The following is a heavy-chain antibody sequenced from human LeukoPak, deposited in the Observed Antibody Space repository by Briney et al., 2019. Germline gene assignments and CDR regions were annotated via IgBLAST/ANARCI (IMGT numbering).Heavy chain of an antibody. CDR3: ARHLPQSSGSKRGFDY. CDR2: INHSGST. D-gene: IGHD6-19*01. J-gene: IGHJ4*02. V-gene: IGHV4-34*01. CDR1: GGSFSGYY. Sequence: SETLSLTCAVYGGSFSGYYWSWIRQPPGKGLEWIGEINHSGSTNYNPSLKSRVTISVDKSKNQFSLKLSSVTAADTAVYYCARHLPQSSGSKRGFDYWGQGTLVTVSS.